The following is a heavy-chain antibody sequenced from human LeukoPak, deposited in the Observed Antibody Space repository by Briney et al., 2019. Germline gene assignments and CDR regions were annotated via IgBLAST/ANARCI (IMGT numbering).Heavy chain of an antibody. V-gene: IGHV4-59*08. D-gene: IGHD3-22*01. J-gene: IGHJ5*02. Sequence: SETLSLTCTVSDDSISGYYWSWIRQSPGKGLEWIAYTSYSGDADYNPSLRSRVAMSIDTTNNQFSLRLTSVTAADTAVYYCARHAPGYSSGRFDPCGQGILVTVSS. CDR2: TSYSGDA. CDR1: DDSISGYY. CDR3: ARHAPGYSSGRFDP.